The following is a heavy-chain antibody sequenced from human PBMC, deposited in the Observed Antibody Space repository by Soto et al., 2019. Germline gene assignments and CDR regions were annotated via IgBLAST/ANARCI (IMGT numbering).Heavy chain of an antibody. Sequence: QVQLVESGGGVVQPGRSLRLSCAASGFTFSSYAMHWVRQAPGKGLEWVAVISYDGSNKYYADSVKGRFTISRDNSKNTLYLQMNSLRAEDTAVYYCARDPTPAAIHTTDVYYFDYWGQGTLVTVSS. V-gene: IGHV3-30-3*01. CDR2: ISYDGSNK. CDR3: ARDPTPAAIHTTDVYYFDY. D-gene: IGHD3-16*01. J-gene: IGHJ4*02. CDR1: GFTFSSYA.